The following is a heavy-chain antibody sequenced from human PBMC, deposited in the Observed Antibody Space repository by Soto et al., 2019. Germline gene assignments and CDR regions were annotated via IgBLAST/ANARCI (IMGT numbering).Heavy chain of an antibody. Sequence: GGSLRLSCAASGFTFSSYWMSWVRQAPGKGLEWVANIKQDGSEKYYVDSVKGRFTISRDNAKNSLYLQMNSLRAEDTAVYYCARSGPSAASITIFGVVNWYYYYYMDVWGKGTTVTVSS. CDR1: GFTFSSYW. D-gene: IGHD3-3*01. CDR3: ARSGPSAASITIFGVVNWYYYYYMDV. J-gene: IGHJ6*03. CDR2: IKQDGSEK. V-gene: IGHV3-7*01.